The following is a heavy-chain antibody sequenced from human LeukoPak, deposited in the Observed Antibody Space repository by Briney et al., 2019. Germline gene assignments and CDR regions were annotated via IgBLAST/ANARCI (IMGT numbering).Heavy chain of an antibody. CDR1: GYTFTNYG. V-gene: IGHV1-18*01. Sequence: ASVKVSCKASGYTFTNYGISWVRQAPGQGLEWMGWVNTYSGYTDYAQKFQGRVTMTADTSTTSAYMELTSLTFDDTAVYYCARDGGTCFLDFWSQGTLVTVSS. CDR3: ARDGGTCFLDF. CDR2: VNTYSGYT. J-gene: IGHJ4*02. D-gene: IGHD2/OR15-2a*01.